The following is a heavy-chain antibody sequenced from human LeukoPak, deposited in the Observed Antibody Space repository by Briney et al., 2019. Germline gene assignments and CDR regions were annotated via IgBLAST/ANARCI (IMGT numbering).Heavy chain of an antibody. V-gene: IGHV4-38-2*02. D-gene: IGHD3-22*01. CDR3: ARDHTVRDCSGYYRPQYAFDI. J-gene: IGHJ3*02. Sequence: SETLSLTXTVSGYSISSGYYWGWIRQPPGKGPEWIGSIYHSGSTYYNPSLKSRVTISVDTSKNQFSLKLSSVTAADTAVYYCARDHTVRDCSGYYRPQYAFDIWGQGTMVTVSS. CDR2: IYHSGST. CDR1: GYSISSGYY.